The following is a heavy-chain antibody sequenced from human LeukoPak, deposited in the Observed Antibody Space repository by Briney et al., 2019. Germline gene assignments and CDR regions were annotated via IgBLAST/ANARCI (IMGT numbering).Heavy chain of an antibody. CDR1: GGTFSSYA. D-gene: IGHD6-19*01. J-gene: IGHJ5*02. CDR3: ARDSSGWYRWFDP. CDR2: IIPIFGTA. V-gene: IGHV1-69*06. Sequence: ASVKVSCKASGGTFSSYAISWVRQAPGQGLEWMGGIIPIFGTANYAQKFQGRVTITADKSTSTAYMELRSLRSDDTAVYYCARDSSGWYRWFDPWGQGTLVTVSS.